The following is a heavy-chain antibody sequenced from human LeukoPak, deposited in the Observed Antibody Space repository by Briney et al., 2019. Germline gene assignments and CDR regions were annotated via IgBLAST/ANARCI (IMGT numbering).Heavy chain of an antibody. CDR2: INPNSGGT. CDR1: GYTFTSYY. Sequence: ASVKVSCKASGYTFTSYYMHWVRQAPGQGLEWMGWINPNSGGTNYAQKFQGRVTMTRDTSISTAYMELSRLRSDDTAVYYCARDSINSGYDPTFDYWGQGTLVTVSS. J-gene: IGHJ4*02. CDR3: ARDSINSGYDPTFDY. D-gene: IGHD5-12*01. V-gene: IGHV1-2*02.